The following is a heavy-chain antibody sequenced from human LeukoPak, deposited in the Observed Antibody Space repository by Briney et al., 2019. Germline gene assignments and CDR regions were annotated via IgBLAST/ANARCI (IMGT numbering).Heavy chain of an antibody. Sequence: GGSLRLSCAASGFTFSSYAMSWVRQAPGKGLEWVSAISGSGGSTYYADSVKGRFTISRDNSKNTLYLQMNSLRAEDTAVYYCAKDGGYCSSTSCYNSYYGMDVWGQGTTVTVSS. CDR3: AKDGGYCSSTSCYNSYYGMDV. CDR2: ISGSGGST. CDR1: GFTFSSYA. D-gene: IGHD2-2*02. J-gene: IGHJ6*02. V-gene: IGHV3-23*01.